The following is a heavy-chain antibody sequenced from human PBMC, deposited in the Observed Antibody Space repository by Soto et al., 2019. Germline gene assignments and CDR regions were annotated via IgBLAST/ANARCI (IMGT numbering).Heavy chain of an antibody. CDR1: GGSISSYY. D-gene: IGHD4-4*01. CDR3: ARLVDYSNYEGGGDWFDP. CDR2: IYYSGST. J-gene: IGHJ5*02. V-gene: IGHV4-59*08. Sequence: SETLSLTCTVSGGSISSYYWSWIRQPPGKGLEWIGYIYYSGSTNYNPSLKSRVTISVDTSKNQFSLKLISVTAADTAVYYCARLVDYSNYEGGGDWFDPWGQGTLVTVSS.